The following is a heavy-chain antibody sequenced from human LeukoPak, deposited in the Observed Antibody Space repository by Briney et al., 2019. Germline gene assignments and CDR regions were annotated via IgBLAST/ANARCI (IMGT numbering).Heavy chain of an antibody. CDR2: IYHSGST. CDR3: ASSNYGDYFGY. J-gene: IGHJ4*02. V-gene: IGHV4-30-2*01. CDR1: GGSISSGGYS. D-gene: IGHD4-17*01. Sequence: TLSLTCAVSGGSISSGGYSWSWIRQPPGKGLEWIGYIYHSGSTYYNPSLKSRVTISVDRSKNQFSLKLSSVTAADTAVYYCASSNYGDYFGYWGQGTLVTVSS.